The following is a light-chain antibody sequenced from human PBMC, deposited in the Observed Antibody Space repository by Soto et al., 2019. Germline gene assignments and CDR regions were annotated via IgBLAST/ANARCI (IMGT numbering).Light chain of an antibody. CDR2: EVS. Sequence: QSALTQPASVSGSPGQSIPISCTGTRSDVGGCNYVSWFQQHPGKAPKLKIYEVSNRPSGVSNRFSGSKSGYTASLTISELQAEDEADYYCTSFTSSSTWVFGGGTKVTVL. CDR3: TSFTSSSTWV. CDR1: RSDVGGCNY. V-gene: IGLV2-14*03. J-gene: IGLJ3*02.